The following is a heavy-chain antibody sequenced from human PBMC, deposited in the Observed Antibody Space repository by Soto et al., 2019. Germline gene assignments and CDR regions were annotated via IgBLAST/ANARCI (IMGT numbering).Heavy chain of an antibody. D-gene: IGHD1-1*01. CDR3: ARDRTPTWYDIKHYFDY. CDR1: GFPFSSYT. CDR2: ISSTNTYI. V-gene: IGHV3-21*01. Sequence: EVQLVESGGGLVKPGGSLRLSCAASGFPFSSYTMNWVRQAPGKALEWVSSISSTNTYIYYTDSVKGRFTISRDNAKNSLYLQMNSLRAEDTAVYYCARDRTPTWYDIKHYFDYWGQGTLVTVSS. J-gene: IGHJ4*02.